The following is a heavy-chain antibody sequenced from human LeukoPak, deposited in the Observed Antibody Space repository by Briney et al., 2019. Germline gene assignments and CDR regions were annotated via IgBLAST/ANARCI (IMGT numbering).Heavy chain of an antibody. V-gene: IGHV5-51*01. Sequence: GESLKISCKGSGYSFTSYWIGWVRQMPGKGLEWMGIIYPGDSDTRYSPSFQGQVTISADKSISTAYLQWSSLKASDTAMYYCARLPPYGSGSYIYLDGMDVWGQGTTVTVSS. J-gene: IGHJ6*02. CDR3: ARLPPYGSGSYIYLDGMDV. CDR1: GYSFTSYW. CDR2: IYPGDSDT. D-gene: IGHD3-10*01.